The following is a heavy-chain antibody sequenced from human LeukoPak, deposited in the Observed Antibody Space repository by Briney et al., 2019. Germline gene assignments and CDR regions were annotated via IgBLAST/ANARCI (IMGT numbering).Heavy chain of an antibody. J-gene: IGHJ6*03. CDR2: ISAYNGNT. D-gene: IGHD3-3*01. CDR1: GYTFTSYG. Sequence: GASVKVSRKASGYTFTSYGISWVRQAPGQGLEWMGWISAYNGNTNYAQKLQGRVTMTTDTSTSTAYMELRSLRSDDTAVYYCARFFWSGYYHYYYMDVWGKGTTVTVSS. CDR3: ARFFWSGYYHYYYMDV. V-gene: IGHV1-18*01.